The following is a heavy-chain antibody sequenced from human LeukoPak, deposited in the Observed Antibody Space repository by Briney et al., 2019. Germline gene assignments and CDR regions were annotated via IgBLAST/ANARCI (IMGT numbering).Heavy chain of an antibody. CDR2: IYYSGST. CDR1: GGSISSSTYY. J-gene: IGHJ4*02. D-gene: IGHD6-19*01. CDR3: ARVKTKGQWPPDY. Sequence: SETLSLTCTVSGGSISSSTYYWGWIRQPPGKGLELIGNIYYSGSTYYNPSLKSRVTISVDTSKNQLSLNLSSVTAADTAVYYCARVKTKGQWPPDYWGQGTLVTVSS. V-gene: IGHV4-39*07.